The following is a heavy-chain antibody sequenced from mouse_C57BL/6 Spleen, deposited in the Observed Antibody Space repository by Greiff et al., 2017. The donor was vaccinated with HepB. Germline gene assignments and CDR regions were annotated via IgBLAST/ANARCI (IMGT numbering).Heavy chain of an antibody. CDR2: IYPGDGDT. J-gene: IGHJ4*01. CDR3: ARPLITTGAMDY. V-gene: IGHV1-80*01. D-gene: IGHD1-2*01. CDR1: GYAFSSYW. Sequence: VQLQQSGAELVKPGASVKISCKASGYAFSSYWMTWVKQRPGKGLEWIGQIYPGDGDTNYNGKFKGKATLTADKSSSTAYMQLSSLTSEDSAVYFCARPLITTGAMDYWGQGTSVTVSS.